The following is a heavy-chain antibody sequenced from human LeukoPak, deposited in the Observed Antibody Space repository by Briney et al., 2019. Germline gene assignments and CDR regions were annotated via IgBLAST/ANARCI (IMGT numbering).Heavy chain of an antibody. J-gene: IGHJ1*01. CDR2: IYYSGST. Sequence: SETLSLTCTVSGGSISSSSYYWGWIRQPPGKGLEWIGSIYYSGSTYYNPPLKSRVTISVDTSKNQFSLKLSSVTAADTAVYYCARHTGYVFSYFQHWGQGTLVTVSS. D-gene: IGHD3-3*01. CDR1: GGSISSSSYY. V-gene: IGHV4-39*01. CDR3: ARHTGYVFSYFQH.